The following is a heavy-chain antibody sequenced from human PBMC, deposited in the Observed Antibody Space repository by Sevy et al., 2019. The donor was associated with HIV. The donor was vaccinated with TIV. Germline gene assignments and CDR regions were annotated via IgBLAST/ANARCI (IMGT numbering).Heavy chain of an antibody. J-gene: IGHJ5*02. CDR1: GGSISSGSYC. CDR2: IYTSGST. V-gene: IGHV4-61*02. Sequence: SETLSLTCTVSGGSISSGSYCWSWIRQPAGKGLEWIGRIYTSGSTDYNPSLKSRVIMSVDTSKNQFSLKLSSVTAADTAVYYCARERGGYCSGGSCYEGRWFDPWGQGNLVTVSS. D-gene: IGHD2-15*01. CDR3: ARERGGYCSGGSCYEGRWFDP.